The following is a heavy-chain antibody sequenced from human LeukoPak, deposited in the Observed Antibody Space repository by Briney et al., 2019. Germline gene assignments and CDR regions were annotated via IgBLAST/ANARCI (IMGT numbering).Heavy chain of an antibody. D-gene: IGHD4-17*01. J-gene: IGHJ5*02. CDR1: GYTFTDYY. Sequence: GASVKGSCKASGYTFTDYYIHWVRQAPGQGLEGLGWSNPNSGGTNFSQKFQGRVTMTRDTSINTAYMEMSRLTFDDTAVYYCASEVTTVTTRFDPWGQGTLVAVSS. CDR2: SNPNSGGT. V-gene: IGHV1-2*02. CDR3: ASEVTTVTTRFDP.